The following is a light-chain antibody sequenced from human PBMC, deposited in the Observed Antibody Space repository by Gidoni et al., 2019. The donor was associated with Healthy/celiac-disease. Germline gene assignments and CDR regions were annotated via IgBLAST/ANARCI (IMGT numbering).Light chain of an antibody. J-gene: IGLJ3*02. CDR2: EDS. CDR3: YSTDSSGNHKGV. Sequence: SYELTQPPSVSVSPGQTARITCSGDALPKKYAYWYQQKSGQAPVLVIYEDSKRPYGIPERVSGSSSGTMATLTISGAQVEEEADYYCYSTDSSGNHKGVFGGGTKLTVL. V-gene: IGLV3-10*01. CDR1: ALPKKY.